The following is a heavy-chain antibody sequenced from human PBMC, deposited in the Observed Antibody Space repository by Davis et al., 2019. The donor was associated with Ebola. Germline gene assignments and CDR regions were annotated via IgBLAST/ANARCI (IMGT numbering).Heavy chain of an antibody. CDR2: VYHNGRT. CDR3: AGTPDYGMDV. Sequence: MPSETLSLTCTVSGYSISNGFSWGWIRQPPGKGLEWIGSVYHNGRTYYNPSLKSRVTISVDTSKNQFSLKLSSVTAADTAVYYAAGTPDYGMDVWGKGTTVTVSS. V-gene: IGHV4-38-2*02. J-gene: IGHJ6*04. CDR1: GYSISNGFS. D-gene: IGHD6-13*01.